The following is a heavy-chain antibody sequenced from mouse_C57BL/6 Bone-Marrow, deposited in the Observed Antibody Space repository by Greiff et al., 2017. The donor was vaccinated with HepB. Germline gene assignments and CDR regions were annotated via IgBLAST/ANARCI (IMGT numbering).Heavy chain of an antibody. D-gene: IGHD2-5*01. J-gene: IGHJ1*03. Sequence: EVKLMESEGGLVQPGSSMKLSCTASGFTFSDYYMAWVRQVPEKGLEWVANINYDGSSTYYLDSLKSRFIISRDNAKNILYLQMSSLKSEDTATYYCARAYYSNYGMYFDVWGTGTTVTVSS. V-gene: IGHV5-16*01. CDR3: ARAYYSNYGMYFDV. CDR1: GFTFSDYY. CDR2: INYDGSST.